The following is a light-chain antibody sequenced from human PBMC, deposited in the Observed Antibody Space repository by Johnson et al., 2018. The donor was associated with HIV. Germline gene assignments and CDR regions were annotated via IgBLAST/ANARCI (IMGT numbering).Light chain of an antibody. CDR2: NVN. CDR3: GTWDTSVGAQYV. J-gene: IGLJ1*01. Sequence: QSVLTQPPSVSGSPGQSVTISCTGTSSDVGSYDYVSWYQQHPGTVPKPMIYNVNTRPSGVPDRFSGSKSGNTASMTITGLQTGDEADYYCGTWDTSVGAQYVFGSGTKVTVL. V-gene: IGLV2-5*01. CDR1: SSDVGSYDY.